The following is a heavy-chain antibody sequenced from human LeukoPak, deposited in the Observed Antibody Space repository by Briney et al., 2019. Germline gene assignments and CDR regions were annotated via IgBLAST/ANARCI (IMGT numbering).Heavy chain of an antibody. Sequence: SGTLSLTRTLSGGSISSYYGSGIRQPPRRGGEWIGYIYYSGNTNYTPTLRRRITISADTSKNQLSLKLIAVTAAAAAVYYCAWGRTRWGAADYWGQGTLVTASS. CDR3: AWGRTRWGAADY. D-gene: IGHD1-26*01. V-gene: IGHV4-59*01. J-gene: IGHJ4*02. CDR1: GGSISSYY. CDR2: IYYSGNT.